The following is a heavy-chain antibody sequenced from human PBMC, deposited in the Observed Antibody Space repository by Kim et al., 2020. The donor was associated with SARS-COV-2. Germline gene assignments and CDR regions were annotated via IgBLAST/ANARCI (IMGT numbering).Heavy chain of an antibody. J-gene: IGHJ6*02. V-gene: IGHV1-46*01. Sequence: ASVKVSCKASGYTFTSYYMHWVRQAPGQGLEWMGIINPSCGSTSYAQKFQGRVTMTRDTSTSTAYMELSSLRSEDTAVYYCARGLDSSVYCYGLDVWGQAATVTASS. CDR1: GYTFTSYY. CDR2: INPSCGST. D-gene: IGHD3-22*01. CDR3: ARGLDSSVYCYGLDV.